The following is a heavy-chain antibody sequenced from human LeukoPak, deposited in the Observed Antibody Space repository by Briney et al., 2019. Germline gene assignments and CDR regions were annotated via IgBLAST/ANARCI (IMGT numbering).Heavy chain of an antibody. J-gene: IGHJ6*02. CDR2: INHSGIT. CDR1: GGSFSGYY. Sequence: WETLSLTCAVYGGSFSGYYWSWIRQPPGKGLEWIGEINHSGITNYNPSLKSRVTISVDTSKNQFSLKLSSVTAADTAVYYCARGGGRKRLLEWSYYYYYGMDVWGQGTTVTVSS. CDR3: ARGGGRKRLLEWSYYYYYGMDV. D-gene: IGHD3-3*01. V-gene: IGHV4-34*01.